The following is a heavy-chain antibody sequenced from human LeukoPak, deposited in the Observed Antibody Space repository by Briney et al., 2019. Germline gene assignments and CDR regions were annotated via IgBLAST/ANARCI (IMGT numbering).Heavy chain of an antibody. V-gene: IGHV3-21*01. J-gene: IGHJ3*01. D-gene: IGHD3-22*01. CDR2: ISSSSSYI. CDR1: GLTFSSYS. Sequence: NPGGSVRLSCAASGLTFSSYSVNWLRQAPGKGREWVSSISSSSSYIYYADSVKGRFTISRDNTKNSLYLQMNSLRANNMTADDCAVYSYDYDSSGDVEASDFWGQGTMVTVSS. CDR3: AVYSYDYDSSGDVEASDF.